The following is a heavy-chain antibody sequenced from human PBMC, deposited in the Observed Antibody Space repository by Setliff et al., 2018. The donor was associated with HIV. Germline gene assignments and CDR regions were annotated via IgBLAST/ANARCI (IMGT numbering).Heavy chain of an antibody. J-gene: IGHJ5*02. Sequence: GASVKVSCKTSGYNFENYAINWVRQAPGQGLEWMGWINANSGSPTYAQAFTGRFSFSVDTAVATAYLQINNLKTEDTAVYFCARGLYGDYGGDLNWLDPWGHGTRVTVSS. CDR3: ARGLYGDYGGDLNWLDP. V-gene: IGHV7-4-1*02. D-gene: IGHD4-17*01. CDR1: GYNFENYA. CDR2: INANSGSP.